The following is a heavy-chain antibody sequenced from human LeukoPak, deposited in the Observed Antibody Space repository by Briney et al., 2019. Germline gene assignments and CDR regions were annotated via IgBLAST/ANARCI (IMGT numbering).Heavy chain of an antibody. CDR3: AIGTRYCSGGSCYLHYYGMDV. V-gene: IGHV4-4*02. CDR2: IYHSGST. CDR1: GGSISSSNW. Sequence: SGTLSLTCAVSGGSISSSNWWSWVRQPPGKGLEWIGEIYHSGSTNYNSSLKSRVTISVDKSKNQFSLKLSSVTAADTAVYYCAIGTRYCSGGSCYLHYYGMDVWGKGTTVTVSS. J-gene: IGHJ6*04. D-gene: IGHD2-15*01.